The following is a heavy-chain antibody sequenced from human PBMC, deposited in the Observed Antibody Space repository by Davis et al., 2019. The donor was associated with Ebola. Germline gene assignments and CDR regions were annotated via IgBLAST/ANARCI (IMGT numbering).Heavy chain of an antibody. CDR2: IIPIFGTA. J-gene: IGHJ5*02. V-gene: IGHV1-69*13. Sequence: AASVKVSCKAAGGTFSSYAISWVRQAPGQGLEWMGGIIPIFGTANYAQKFQGSVTITADESTSTAYMELSSLRSEDTAVYYCARAQYYDILTGYTKGGHWFDPWGQRTLVTVSS. CDR3: ARAQYYDILTGYTKGGHWFDP. CDR1: GGTFSSYA. D-gene: IGHD3-9*01.